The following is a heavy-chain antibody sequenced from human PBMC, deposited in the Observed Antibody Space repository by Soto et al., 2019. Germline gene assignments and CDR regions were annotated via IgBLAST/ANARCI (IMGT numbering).Heavy chain of an antibody. CDR1: GGTFSSLA. J-gene: IGHJ4*02. CDR3: ARSPGVFDY. D-gene: IGHD3-10*01. Sequence: QVQLVQSGAEVKKPGSSVKVSCKASGGTFSSLAISWVRQAPGQGLEWMGGLVPVFGRANYAQKFQGRVTITADTSTSTSYMELGSLRSEDTAVYYCARSPGVFDYWGQGTLVTVSS. CDR2: LVPVFGRA. V-gene: IGHV1-69*06.